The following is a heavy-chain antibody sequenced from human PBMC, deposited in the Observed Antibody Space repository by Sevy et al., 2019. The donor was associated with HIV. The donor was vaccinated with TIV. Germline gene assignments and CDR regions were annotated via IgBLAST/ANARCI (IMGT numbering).Heavy chain of an antibody. V-gene: IGHV3-7*01. CDR2: IKQDGSVK. J-gene: IGHJ4*02. Sequence: GGSLRLSCAASGFTLNNYWMNWVRQAPGKGPEWVANIKQDGSVKYYVDSVKGRFTISRDNASNLVFLQMNSLRVEDTALYYCVRAIAADGSFWGQGTLVTVSS. D-gene: IGHD6-13*01. CDR1: GFTLNNYW. CDR3: VRAIAADGSF.